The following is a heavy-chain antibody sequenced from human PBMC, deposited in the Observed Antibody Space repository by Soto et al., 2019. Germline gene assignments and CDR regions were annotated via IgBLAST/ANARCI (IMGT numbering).Heavy chain of an antibody. V-gene: IGHV4-31*03. D-gene: IGHD2-21*02. Sequence: SETLSLTCTVSGGSISSGGYYWSWIRQHPGKGLEWIGYIYYSGSTNYNPSLKSRVTVSVDTSKNQFSLKLSSVTAADTAVYYCARGGLTVTAKFDYWGQGTLVTVSS. CDR1: GGSISSGGYY. J-gene: IGHJ4*02. CDR3: ARGGLTVTAKFDY. CDR2: IYYSGST.